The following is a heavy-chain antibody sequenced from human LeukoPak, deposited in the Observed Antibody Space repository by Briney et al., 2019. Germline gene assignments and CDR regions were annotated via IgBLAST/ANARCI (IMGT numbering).Heavy chain of an antibody. D-gene: IGHD3-10*01. V-gene: IGHV3-21*01. CDR3: AREDYSSGNPTIDN. J-gene: IGHJ4*02. CDR1: GFTFRTYV. CDR2: IGSSGSFM. Sequence: GGSLRLSCAASGFTFRTYVMKWVRQAPGKGLEWVSTIGSSGSFMYYADSVRGRSTISRDNAKNSLYLQMNSLRAEDAAVYYCAREDYSSGNPTIDNWGQGTLVTVSS.